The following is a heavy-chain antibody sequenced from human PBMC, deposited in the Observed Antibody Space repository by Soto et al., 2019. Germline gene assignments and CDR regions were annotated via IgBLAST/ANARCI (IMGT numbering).Heavy chain of an antibody. Sequence: QVTLKESGPVLVKPTETLTLTCTVSGFSLSNARMGVSWIRQPPGKALEWLAHIFSNDEKSYSTSLKSRLTIAKDTSKSQVVLTMTNMDPVDTATYYCARLPIYNWNDSDAFDIWGQGTMVTVSS. J-gene: IGHJ3*02. CDR2: IFSNDEK. V-gene: IGHV2-26*01. D-gene: IGHD1-20*01. CDR1: GFSLSNARMG. CDR3: ARLPIYNWNDSDAFDI.